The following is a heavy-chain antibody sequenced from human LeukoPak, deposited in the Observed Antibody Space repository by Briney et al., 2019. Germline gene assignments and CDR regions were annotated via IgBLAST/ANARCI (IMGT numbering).Heavy chain of an antibody. Sequence: TGGSLRLSCAASGFTFSSYAMSWVRQAPGKGLEWVSAISGSGGSTYYADSVKGRFTISRDNSKNTLYLQMNSLRAEDTAVYYCAKGVWFGGYFDYWGQGTLVTVSS. V-gene: IGHV3-23*01. CDR1: GFTFSSYA. CDR2: ISGSGGST. J-gene: IGHJ4*02. CDR3: AKGVWFGGYFDY. D-gene: IGHD3-10*01.